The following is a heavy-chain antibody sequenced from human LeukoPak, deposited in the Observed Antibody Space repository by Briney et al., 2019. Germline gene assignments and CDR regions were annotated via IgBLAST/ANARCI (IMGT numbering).Heavy chain of an antibody. CDR1: GFTFSSYA. D-gene: IGHD4-17*01. J-gene: IGHJ4*02. V-gene: IGHV3-23*01. CDR3: AKDTVVDYGDYVPRDYFDY. CDR2: ISGSGGST. Sequence: SGGSLRLSCAASGFTFSSYAMSWVRQAPGKGLEWVSAISGSGGSTYYADSVKGRFTISRDNSKNTLYLQMNSLRAEDTAVYYCAKDTVVDYGDYVPRDYFDYWGQGTLVTVSS.